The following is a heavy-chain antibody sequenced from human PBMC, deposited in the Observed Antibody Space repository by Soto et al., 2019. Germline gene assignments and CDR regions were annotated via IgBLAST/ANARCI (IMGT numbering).Heavy chain of an antibody. J-gene: IGHJ4*02. V-gene: IGHV4-31*03. CDR3: ARATATLRSRKCAY. CDR1: AGLMSPVGYY. CDR2: IYHTGST. Sequence: SVTCCGSAGLMSPVGYYGCCIRQPPGKGLEWIGSIYHTGSTYYSKSLRSRLTMSVDTSKSQFSLRLSSVTAADTVVYYCARATATLRSRKCAYWGQGSLVT. D-gene: IGHD1-1*01.